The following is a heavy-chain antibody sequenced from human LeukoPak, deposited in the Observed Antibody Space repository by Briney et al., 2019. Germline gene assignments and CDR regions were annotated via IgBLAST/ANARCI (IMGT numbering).Heavy chain of an antibody. CDR3: ARHAGFYDSWSGYSHEWYYFDY. CDR1: GGSLSGYK. Sequence: SETLSLTCAVYGGSLSGYKWSWIRQPPEEGLEWIGEINHSGITGYSPSLKSRVTISLDPSKIQLSLKLSSVTAADTAVYYCARHAGFYDSWSGYSHEWYYFDYWGQGTLVTVSS. V-gene: IGHV4-34*01. D-gene: IGHD3-3*01. CDR2: INHSGIT. J-gene: IGHJ4*02.